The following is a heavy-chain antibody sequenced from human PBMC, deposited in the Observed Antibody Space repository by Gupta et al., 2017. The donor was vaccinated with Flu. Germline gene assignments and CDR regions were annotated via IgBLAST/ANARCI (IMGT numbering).Heavy chain of an antibody. J-gene: IGHJ4*02. CDR3: ASRPDDGLIYYYDY. CDR2: INPDNGGT. V-gene: IGHV1-2*02. D-gene: IGHD1-1*01. Sequence: GYYIHWVRQAPGKGREWMGWINPDNGGTTRYAQRFQGRVTMTRDTSISTAYMELRSLGADDTAVYYCASRPDDGLIYYYDYWGQGTLVTVSS. CDR1: GYY.